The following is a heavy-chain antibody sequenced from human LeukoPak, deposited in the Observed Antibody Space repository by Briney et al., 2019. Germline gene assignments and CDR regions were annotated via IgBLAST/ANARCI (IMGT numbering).Heavy chain of an antibody. CDR2: IYYSGST. CDR1: GGSISSSSYY. J-gene: IGHJ4*02. CDR3: ARYFCRSGTCYHFDY. D-gene: IGHD2-15*01. Sequence: PSETLSLTCTVSGGSISSSSYYWGWIRQPPGKGLEWIGSIYYSGSTYYNPSLKSRVTTSVDTSKNQFSLRLNSVTAADTAVYYCARYFCRSGTCYHFDYWGQGTLVTVSS. V-gene: IGHV4-39*07.